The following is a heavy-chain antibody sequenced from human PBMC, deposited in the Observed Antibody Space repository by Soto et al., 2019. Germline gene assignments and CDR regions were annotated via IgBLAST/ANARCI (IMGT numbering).Heavy chain of an antibody. CDR2: IFYSGST. D-gene: IGHD3-22*01. J-gene: IGHJ4*02. Sequence: SETLSLTCTVSGGSISSGGYYWSWIRQHPGKGLEWIGYIFYSGSTYYNPSLKSRVTISVDTSKNQFSLKLSSVTGADTAVYYCARVDYYASSGYYYAGYYFDYWGQGTLLTVSS. CDR3: ARVDYYASSGYYYAGYYFDY. CDR1: GGSISSGGYY. V-gene: IGHV4-31*03.